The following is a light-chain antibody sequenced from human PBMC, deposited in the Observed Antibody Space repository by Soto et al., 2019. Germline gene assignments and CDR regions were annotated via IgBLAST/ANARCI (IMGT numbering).Light chain of an antibody. CDR2: AAS. J-gene: IGKJ1*01. CDR1: QSISSY. V-gene: IGKV1-39*01. Sequence: DIQMTQSPSSLSASVGDRVTITCRASQSISSYLNWYQQKPGKAPKLLIYAASSLQSGVPSRFSGSGSGTDFTPTISSLQPEDFATYYCQQSYSTSPWTFGQGTKVEIK. CDR3: QQSYSTSPWT.